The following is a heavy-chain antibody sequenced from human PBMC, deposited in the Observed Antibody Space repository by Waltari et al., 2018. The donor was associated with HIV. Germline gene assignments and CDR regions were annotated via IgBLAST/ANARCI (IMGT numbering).Heavy chain of an antibody. D-gene: IGHD4-4*01. Sequence: QLQLQESGPGLVKPSETLSLTCTVSGGSISSSSYYWGWIRQPPGKGLEWIGSIYYSGSTYYNPSLKSRGTISVDTSKNQFSLKLSSVTAADTAVYYCARSPHNYRHFDLWGRGTLVTVSS. V-gene: IGHV4-39*01. CDR2: IYYSGST. J-gene: IGHJ2*01. CDR3: ARSPHNYRHFDL. CDR1: GGSISSSSYY.